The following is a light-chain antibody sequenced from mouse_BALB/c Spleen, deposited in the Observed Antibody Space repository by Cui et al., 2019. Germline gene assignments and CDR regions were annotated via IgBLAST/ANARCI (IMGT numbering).Light chain of an antibody. CDR1: QDITSY. CDR2: RAN. Sequence: DIKMTQSPSSMYASLGERVTITCKASQDITSYLSWFQRKPGKSPKTLIYRANRLVDGVPSRFSGSGSGQDYSLTISSLEYEDMGIYYCLQYDEFPWTFGGGTKLEIK. V-gene: IGKV14-111*01. CDR3: LQYDEFPWT. J-gene: IGKJ1*01.